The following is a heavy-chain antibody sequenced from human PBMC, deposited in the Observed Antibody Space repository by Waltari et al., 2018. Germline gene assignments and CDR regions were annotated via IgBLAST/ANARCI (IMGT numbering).Heavy chain of an antibody. CDR1: GGSISGFY. D-gene: IGHD2-21*02. CDR2: IYYTGST. Sequence: QVQLQESGQSLLKPPETLSRICTVCGGSISGFYWSWVRQPPGKGLDWIGYIYYTGSTNFNPSLKSRVTMSVDTSKNQFSLKLSSVTAADTAFYYCARGGGGDWEWFDPWGQGTLVTVSS. V-gene: IGHV4-59*01. J-gene: IGHJ5*02. CDR3: ARGGGGDWEWFDP.